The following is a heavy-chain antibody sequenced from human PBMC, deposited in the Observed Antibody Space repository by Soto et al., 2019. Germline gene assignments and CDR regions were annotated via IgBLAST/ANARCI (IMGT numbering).Heavy chain of an antibody. V-gene: IGHV3-7*03. J-gene: IGHJ5*02. Sequence: PWASLRLSSPPSGFSISDAEMNWIRQAQGKGLEWVANIKQDESDKYYVDSVKGRFTISRDNAKNALYLQMNSLRVEDTAVYYCAAYCYTMTCTHFHGYSWGQGTQVTVSS. D-gene: IGHD3-16*02. CDR2: IKQDESDK. CDR3: AAYCYTMTCTHFHGYS. CDR1: GFSISDAE.